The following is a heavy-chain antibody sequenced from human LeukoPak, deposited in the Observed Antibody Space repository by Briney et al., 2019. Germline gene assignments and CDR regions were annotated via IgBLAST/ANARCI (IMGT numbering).Heavy chain of an antibody. CDR1: GYTFTSYY. J-gene: IGHJ4*02. Sequence: ASVKVSCKASGYTFTSYYIHWVRQAPGQGPEWMGMINPSGGSTNYTQTLQGRVTMTRDTSTSTVYMELSSLRSEDTAVYYCARDPVKRVGEFRLHTFDYWGQGTLVTVSS. V-gene: IGHV1-46*04. CDR3: ARDPVKRVGEFRLHTFDY. D-gene: IGHD3-10*01. CDR2: INPSGGST.